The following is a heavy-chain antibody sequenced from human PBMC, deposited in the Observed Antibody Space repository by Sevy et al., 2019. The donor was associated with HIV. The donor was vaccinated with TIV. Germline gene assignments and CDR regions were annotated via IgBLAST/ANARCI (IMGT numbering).Heavy chain of an antibody. CDR2: INPSGGTS. CDR1: GYAFTSYY. CDR3: VRGGAITVYYFAY. J-gene: IGHJ4*02. D-gene: IGHD1-20*01. Sequence: ASVKVSCKASGYAFTSYYVHWVRQAPGQGLEWMGIINPSGGTSTYAQRFQGRVSMTRDTSTSTVYMELSSLGSEDTAVYYCVRGGAITVYYFAYWGQGSLVTVSS. V-gene: IGHV1-46*01.